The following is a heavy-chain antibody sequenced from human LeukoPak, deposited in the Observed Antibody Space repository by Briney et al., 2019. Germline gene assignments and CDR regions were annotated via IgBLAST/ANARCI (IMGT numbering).Heavy chain of an antibody. CDR2: IYPGDSDT. D-gene: IGHD6-13*01. CDR1: GYSFTSYW. J-gene: IGHJ6*02. CDR3: ARIAAAGTGYYYYGMDV. Sequence: GESLKISCKGSGYSFTSYWIGWVRQMPGKGLEWMGIIYPGDSDTRYSPSFQGQITISADKSISTAYLQWSSLKASDTAMYYCARIAAAGTGYYYYGMDVWGQGTTVTVSS. V-gene: IGHV5-51*01.